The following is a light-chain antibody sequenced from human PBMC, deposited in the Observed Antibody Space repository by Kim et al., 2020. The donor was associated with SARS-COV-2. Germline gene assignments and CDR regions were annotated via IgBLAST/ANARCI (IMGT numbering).Light chain of an antibody. CDR2: GAS. CDR1: QNIGIN. Sequence: SVSPGERATLSCKTSQNIGINLAWYQQKPGQAPRLLIYGASTRATGVSGSFSGSGSGTDFTLTISSLQSEDLAVYYCQQYGDWPYVFGQGTKLEI. CDR3: QQYGDWPYV. V-gene: IGKV3-15*01. J-gene: IGKJ2*01.